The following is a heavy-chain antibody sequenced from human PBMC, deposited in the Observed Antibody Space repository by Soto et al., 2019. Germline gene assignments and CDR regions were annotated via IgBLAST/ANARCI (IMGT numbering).Heavy chain of an antibody. J-gene: IGHJ3*02. D-gene: IGHD3-22*01. V-gene: IGHV3-23*01. CDR3: AKEGFDDSRAFDI. CDR2: TSGSGGST. CDR1: GFTFSSYA. Sequence: GPLRLSCAASGFTFSSYAMSWVRQAPGKGLEWVSATSGSGGSTYYADSVKGRFTISRDNSKNTLYLQMNSLRAEDTAVYYCAKEGFDDSRAFDIWGQGTMVTVSS.